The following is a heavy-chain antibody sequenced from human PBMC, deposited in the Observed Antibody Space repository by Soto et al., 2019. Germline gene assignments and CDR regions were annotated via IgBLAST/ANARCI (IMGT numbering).Heavy chain of an antibody. J-gene: IGHJ5*02. CDR1: GGSISSYY. Sequence: SETLSLTCTVSGGSISSYYWSWIRQPPGKGLEWIGYIYYSGSTNYNPSLKSRVTISVDTSKNQFSLKLSSVTAADTAVYYCARVREYNWFDPWGQGTLVTVSS. V-gene: IGHV4-59*01. D-gene: IGHD3-3*01. CDR3: ARVREYNWFDP. CDR2: IYYSGST.